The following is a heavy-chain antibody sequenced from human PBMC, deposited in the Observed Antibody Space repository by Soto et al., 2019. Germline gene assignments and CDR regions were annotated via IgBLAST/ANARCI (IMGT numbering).Heavy chain of an antibody. CDR1: GFTVSSKY. Sequence: EVQLVESGGGLVQPGGTLRHSCAATGFTVSSKYMTWVRQAPGKGLEWVSLIQSGGTTYYADSVKGRFTISRDTSENTLHLQMDSQRVEDTAVYYCARDDVLCDGGRCYGIPLDVSGKGTTVTVSS. CDR3: ARDDVLCDGGRCYGIPLDV. D-gene: IGHD2-15*01. J-gene: IGHJ6*04. CDR2: IQSGGTT. V-gene: IGHV3-66*01.